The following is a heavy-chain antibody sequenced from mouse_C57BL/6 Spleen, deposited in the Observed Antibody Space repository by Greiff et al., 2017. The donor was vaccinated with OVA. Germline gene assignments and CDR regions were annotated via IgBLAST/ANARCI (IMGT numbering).Heavy chain of an antibody. D-gene: IGHD1-1*01. Sequence: VKLMESGPGLVAPSQSLSITCTVSGFSLTSYGVSWVRQPPGKGLEWLGVIWGDGSTNYHSALISRLSISKDNSKSQVFLKPNSRQTDDTATYYFAALVITTVVATRYWYFDVWGTGTTVTVSS. CDR1: GFSLTSYG. CDR3: AALVITTVVATRYWYFDV. J-gene: IGHJ1*03. CDR2: IWGDGST. V-gene: IGHV2-3*01.